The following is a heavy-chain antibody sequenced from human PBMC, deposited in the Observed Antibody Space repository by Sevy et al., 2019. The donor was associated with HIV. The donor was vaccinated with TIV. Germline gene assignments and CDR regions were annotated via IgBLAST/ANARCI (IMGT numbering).Heavy chain of an antibody. J-gene: IGHJ6*02. Sequence: SETLSLTCTVSGGSISSYYWSWIRQPPGKGLEWIGYIYYSGSTNYNPSLKSRVTISVDTSKNQFSLKLRSVTAADTAVYYCARDAYCSGGSCYSNYYYYGMDVWGQGTTVTVSS. CDR2: IYYSGST. CDR3: ARDAYCSGGSCYSNYYYYGMDV. CDR1: GGSISSYY. D-gene: IGHD2-15*01. V-gene: IGHV4-59*01.